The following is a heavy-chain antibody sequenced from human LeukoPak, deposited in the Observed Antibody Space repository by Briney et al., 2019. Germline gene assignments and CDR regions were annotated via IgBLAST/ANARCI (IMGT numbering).Heavy chain of an antibody. Sequence: ASVKVSCKVSGYTLTELSMHWVRQAPGKGLEWMGGFDPEDGETIYAQKFQGRVTMTEDTSTDTAYMELSSLRSEDTAVYYCATAPHTYYYDSSGYEPPWYWGQGTLVTDSS. CDR1: GYTLTELS. J-gene: IGHJ4*02. D-gene: IGHD3-22*01. CDR3: ATAPHTYYYDSSGYEPPWY. CDR2: FDPEDGET. V-gene: IGHV1-24*01.